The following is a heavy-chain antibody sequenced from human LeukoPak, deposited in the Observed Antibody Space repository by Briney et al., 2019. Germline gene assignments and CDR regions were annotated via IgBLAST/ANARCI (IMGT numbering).Heavy chain of an antibody. Sequence: SETLSLTYTVSGGSITTYNWIWIRQTPGQALEWIGHIYSSGATKYNPSLKSRATILLDTSKNELSLKLSSVSAADTAVYYRARRTPGPQLDEYVAYFFDHWGQGTQVTVSA. CDR3: ARRTPGPQLDEYVAYFFDH. V-gene: IGHV4-4*09. CDR1: GGSITTYN. CDR2: IYSSGAT. D-gene: IGHD2-2*01. J-gene: IGHJ4*02.